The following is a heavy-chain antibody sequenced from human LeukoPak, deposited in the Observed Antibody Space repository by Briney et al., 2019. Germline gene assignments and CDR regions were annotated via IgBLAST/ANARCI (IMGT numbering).Heavy chain of an antibody. CDR1: GGSISSGSYY. V-gene: IGHV4-61*02. Sequence: PSETLSLTCTVSGGSISSGSYYWSWIRQPAGKGLEWIGRIYTSGSTNYNPSLKSRVTISVDTSKNQFSLKLSSVAAADTAVYYCARGAEAGDYWGQGTLVTVSS. J-gene: IGHJ4*02. CDR2: IYTSGST. CDR3: ARGAEAGDY. D-gene: IGHD6-13*01.